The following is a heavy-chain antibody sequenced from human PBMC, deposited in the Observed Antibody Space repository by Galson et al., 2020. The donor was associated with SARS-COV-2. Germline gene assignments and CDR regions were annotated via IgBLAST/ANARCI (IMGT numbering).Heavy chain of an antibody. CDR1: GFTFSTYG. CDR3: ARDAFRYDDTHGSKANWFDP. Sequence: GGSLRLSCAASGFTFSTYGMHWVRQFPGKGLEWVASISYDEITKFYLDSVKGRFTTSRDNFQNTLYLQMNSLRAEDTAVYYCARDAFRYDDTHGSKANWFDPWGQGTLVTVSS. CDR2: ISYDEITK. D-gene: IGHD3-22*01. J-gene: IGHJ5*02. V-gene: IGHV3-30*03.